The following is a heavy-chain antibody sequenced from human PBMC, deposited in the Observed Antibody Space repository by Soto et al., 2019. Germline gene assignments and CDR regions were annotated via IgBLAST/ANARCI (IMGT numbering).Heavy chain of an antibody. CDR3: TTDSPLDF. V-gene: IGHV3-15*07. J-gene: IGHJ4*02. Sequence: EVQLVESGGGLVKPGGSLRLSCGASGFTFTNAWMNWVRQAPGKGLEWVGRIKSKSDGGTTDYAAPVKGRFTISRDDSKNSLYLQMNSLKTEVTAVYYCTTDSPLDFWGQGNLVTVSS. CDR1: GFTFTNAW. CDR2: IKSKSDGGTT.